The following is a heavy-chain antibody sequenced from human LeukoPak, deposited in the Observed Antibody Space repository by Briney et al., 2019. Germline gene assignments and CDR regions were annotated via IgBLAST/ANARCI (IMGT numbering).Heavy chain of an antibody. CDR1: GFTFSSYT. CDR2: IGSSISYI. J-gene: IGHJ6*02. D-gene: IGHD2-15*01. CDR3: ARDPTPRYCSGGSCYTHYGMDV. Sequence: RGCMRLSCAASGFTFSSYTTNWVRQAPGKRLEWVSSIGSSISYIYYADSVKGRLTISRDNAKNSLYLQMNSRRAEDTAVYYCARDPTPRYCSGGSCYTHYGMDVWGQGTTVTVSS. V-gene: IGHV3-21*01.